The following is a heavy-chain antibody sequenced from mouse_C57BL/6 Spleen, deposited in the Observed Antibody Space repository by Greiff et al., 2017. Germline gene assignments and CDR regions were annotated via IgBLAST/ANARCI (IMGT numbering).Heavy chain of an antibody. V-gene: IGHV1-52*01. D-gene: IGHD2-5*01. Sequence: QVQLKQPGAELVRPGSSVKLSCKASGYTFTSYWMHWVKQRPIQGLEWIGNIDPSDSETHYNQKFKDKATLTVDKSSSTAYMQLSSLTSEDSAVYYCARGEYSNDDWGQGTTLTVSS. CDR2: IDPSDSET. CDR3: ARGEYSNDD. J-gene: IGHJ2*01. CDR1: GYTFTSYW.